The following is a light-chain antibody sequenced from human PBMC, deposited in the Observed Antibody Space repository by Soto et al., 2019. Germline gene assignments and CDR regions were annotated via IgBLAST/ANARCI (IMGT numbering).Light chain of an antibody. CDR3: QQYDNVPLT. Sequence: DIQMTQSPSSLSASAGDRVSISCQASQDITNYLNWYQQKPGRAPKLLIYHASNLETGVPSRFSGSKARTNFNFTISSLQPEDVATYYCQQYDNVPLTFGGGTKVEIK. V-gene: IGKV1-33*01. CDR1: QDITNY. J-gene: IGKJ4*01. CDR2: HAS.